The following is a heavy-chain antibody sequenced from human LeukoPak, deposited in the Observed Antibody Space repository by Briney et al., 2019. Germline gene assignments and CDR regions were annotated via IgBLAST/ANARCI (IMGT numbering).Heavy chain of an antibody. CDR1: GGSISSYY. V-gene: IGHV4-4*07. D-gene: IGHD1-26*01. CDR3: ARENSGSYREFDY. Sequence: PSETLSLTCTVSGGSISSYYWTWIRQPAGKGLEWIGRIYPSGSTNYNPCLKSRVTMSVDTSKNQFSLKLSSVTAADTAVYYCARENSGSYREFDYWGQGTLVTVSS. CDR2: IYPSGST. J-gene: IGHJ4*02.